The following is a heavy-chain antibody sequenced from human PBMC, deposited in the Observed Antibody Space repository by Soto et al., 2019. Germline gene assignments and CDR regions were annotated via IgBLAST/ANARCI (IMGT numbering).Heavy chain of an antibody. J-gene: IGHJ2*01. CDR3: ARGGSLYWYFDL. CDR1: GYTFTSYA. CDR2: INAGNGNT. V-gene: IGHV1-3*01. D-gene: IGHD1-26*01. Sequence: ASVKVSCKASGYTFTSYAIDWVRQAPGQRLEWMGWINAGNGNTKYSQKFQGRVTITRDTSASTAYMELSSLRSEDTAVYYCARGGSLYWYFDLWGRGTLVTVSS.